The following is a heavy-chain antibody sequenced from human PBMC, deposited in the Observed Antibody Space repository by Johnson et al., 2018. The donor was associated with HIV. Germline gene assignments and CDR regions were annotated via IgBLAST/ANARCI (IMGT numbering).Heavy chain of an antibody. J-gene: IGHJ3*01. V-gene: IGHV3-20*04. CDR2: INWNGGST. CDR1: RFKFDDYG. CDR3: AREIGWELHDGAFDV. Sequence: VQLVESGGGVVRPGVSLRLSCAASRFKFDDYGMSWVRQGPGKGLEWVSGINWNGGSTGYADSVKGRFIISRDNAKNSLYLQMNSLIAEDTALYYCAREIGWELHDGAFDVWGQGTMVTVSS. D-gene: IGHD1-26*01.